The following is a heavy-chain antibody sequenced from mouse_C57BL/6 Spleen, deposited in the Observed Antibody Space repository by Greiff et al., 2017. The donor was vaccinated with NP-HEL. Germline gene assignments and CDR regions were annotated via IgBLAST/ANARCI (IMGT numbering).Heavy chain of an antibody. CDR3: ARRGPTYGNYGYYAMDY. J-gene: IGHJ4*01. CDR1: GYTFTSYW. Sequence: QVQLKESGAELVMPGASVKLSCKASGYTFTSYWMHWVKQRPGQGLEWIGEIDPSDSYTNYNQKFKGKSTLTVDKSSSTAYMQLSSLTSEDSAVYYCARRGPTYGNYGYYAMDYWGQRTSVTVAS. V-gene: IGHV1-69*01. CDR2: IDPSDSYT. D-gene: IGHD2-1*01.